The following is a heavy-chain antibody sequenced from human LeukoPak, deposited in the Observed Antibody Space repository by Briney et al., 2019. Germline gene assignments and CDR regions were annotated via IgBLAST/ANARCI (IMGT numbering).Heavy chain of an antibody. CDR1: GFTFSSYA. CDR3: ARGPGTTSGYYYYYMDV. Sequence: PGGSLRLSCAASGFTFSSYAMSWVRQAPGKGLEWVSYISSSSSTIYYADSVKGRFTISRDNAKNSLYLRMNSLRAEDTAVYYCARGPGTTSGYYYYYMDVWGKGTTVTVSS. J-gene: IGHJ6*03. CDR2: ISSSSSTI. D-gene: IGHD1-7*01. V-gene: IGHV3-48*04.